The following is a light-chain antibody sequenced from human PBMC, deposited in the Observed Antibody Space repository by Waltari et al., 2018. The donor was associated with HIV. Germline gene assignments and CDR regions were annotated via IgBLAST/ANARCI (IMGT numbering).Light chain of an antibody. V-gene: IGLV2-14*03. CDR3: SSYTSSSTQV. Sequence: SALPQPASVSGSPGQSITISCPGTSRDVGCYNYFSWYQQPPGKAPKLMIYEVSTRPSGVSNRFSGSKSGNTASLTISGLQAEDEADYYCSSYTSSSTQVFGGGTKVTVL. J-gene: IGLJ3*02. CDR2: EVS. CDR1: SRDVGCYNY.